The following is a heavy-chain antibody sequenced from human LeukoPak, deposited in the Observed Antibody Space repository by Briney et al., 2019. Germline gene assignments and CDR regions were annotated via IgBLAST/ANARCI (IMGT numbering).Heavy chain of an antibody. CDR2: ISNDGRNK. CDR3: VKAGGYDSSGYYYYLDY. Sequence: GGSLSLSCVASGFTFSTSWMNWVRQAPGKGLEWVASISNDGRNKYYVDSVEGRFTISRDNSRNTLYLQMNSLRAEDTAVYYCVKAGGYDSSGYYYYLDYWGQGTLVTVSS. CDR1: GFTFSTSW. J-gene: IGHJ4*02. V-gene: IGHV3-30*18. D-gene: IGHD3-22*01.